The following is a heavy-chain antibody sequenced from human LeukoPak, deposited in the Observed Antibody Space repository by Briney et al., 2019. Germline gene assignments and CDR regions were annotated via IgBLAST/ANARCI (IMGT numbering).Heavy chain of an antibody. J-gene: IGHJ4*02. Sequence: PSETLSLTCTVSGGFISSSSYYWGWLRQPPGKGLEWIGSIYYSGSTYYNPSLKSRVTISVDTSKNQFSLKLSSVTAADTAVYYCARQSPVATPFDYWGQGTLVTVSS. CDR3: ARQSPVATPFDY. CDR1: GGFISSSSYY. V-gene: IGHV4-39*01. CDR2: IYYSGST. D-gene: IGHD5-12*01.